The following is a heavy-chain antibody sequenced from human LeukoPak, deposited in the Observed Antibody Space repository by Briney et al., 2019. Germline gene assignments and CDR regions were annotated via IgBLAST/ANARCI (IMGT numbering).Heavy chain of an antibody. CDR1: GFTFSTYD. J-gene: IGHJ5*02. CDR2: IDIGGGT. CDR3: VRGGPSTWS. V-gene: IGHV3-13*01. D-gene: IGHD2-15*01. Sequence: GGSLRLSCAASGFTFSTYDMHWVRQAPGKGLERVSGIDIGGGTYYLGSVKGRFTISRDDAKNTVYLQMNNLRAEDTAVYYCVRGGPSTWSWGQGTLVTVSS.